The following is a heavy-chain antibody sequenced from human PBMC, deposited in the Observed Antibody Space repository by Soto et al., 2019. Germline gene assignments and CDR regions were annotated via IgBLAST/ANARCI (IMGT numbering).Heavy chain of an antibody. V-gene: IGHV1-69*01. CDR3: ARPAAIPSYFYYGMDV. Sequence: QVQLVQSGAEVKKPGSSVKVSCKASGGTFSSYVISWVRQAPGQGLEWMGGIIPIFGTTNYAQKFQGRVTINADESKSTAYMELSSLRSEDTAVYYCARPAAIPSYFYYGMDVWGQGTTVTVSS. D-gene: IGHD2-2*02. CDR2: IIPIFGTT. CDR1: GGTFSSYV. J-gene: IGHJ6*02.